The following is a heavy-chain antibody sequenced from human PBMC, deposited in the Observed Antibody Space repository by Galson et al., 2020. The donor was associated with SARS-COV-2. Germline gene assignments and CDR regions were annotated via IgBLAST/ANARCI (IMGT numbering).Heavy chain of an antibody. V-gene: IGHV3-30*01. CDR2: ISYDGSNK. CDR1: GFTFRSYA. D-gene: IGHD3-22*01. CDR3: ARDGGSYYDSSAYLEY. J-gene: IGHJ4*02. Sequence: GESLKISCAASGFTFRSYAMHWVRQAPGKGLEWVAVISYDGSNKYYADSVKGRFTISRDNSKNTLYLQMNSLRAEDTAVYYCARDGGSYYDSSAYLEYWGQGTLVTVSS.